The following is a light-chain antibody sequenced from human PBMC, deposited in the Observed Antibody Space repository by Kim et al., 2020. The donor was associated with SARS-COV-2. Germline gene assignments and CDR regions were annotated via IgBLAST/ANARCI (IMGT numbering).Light chain of an antibody. J-gene: IGLJ2*01. Sequence: SVSPGQTASITCSGDRLGNKYVCWYQQQPGQSPVLVIYQDTQRPSEIPERLSGSNSGNTATLTISGTQAMDEADYYCQAWDSTTTVFGGGTQLTVL. CDR2: QDT. CDR1: RLGNKY. V-gene: IGLV3-1*01. CDR3: QAWDSTTTV.